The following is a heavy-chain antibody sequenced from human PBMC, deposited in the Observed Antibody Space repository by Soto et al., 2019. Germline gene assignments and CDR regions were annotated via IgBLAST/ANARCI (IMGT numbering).Heavy chain of an antibody. CDR2: ISYDGSNK. J-gene: IGHJ3*02. CDR1: GFTFSSYA. V-gene: IGHV3-30-3*01. CDR3: ARGSTTVVTSTAGAFDI. Sequence: QVQLVESGGGVVQPGRSLRLSCAASGFTFSSYAMHWVRQAPGKGLEWVAVISYDGSNKYYADSVKGRFTISRDNSKNTLYLQMNRLRAEDTAVYYCARGSTTVVTSTAGAFDIWGQGTMVTVSS. D-gene: IGHD4-17*01.